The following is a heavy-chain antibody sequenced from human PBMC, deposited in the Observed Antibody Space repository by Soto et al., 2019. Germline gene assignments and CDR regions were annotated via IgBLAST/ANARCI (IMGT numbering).Heavy chain of an antibody. J-gene: IGHJ3*02. D-gene: IGHD1-1*01. CDR1: GFTFSSYD. V-gene: IGHV3-13*01. CDR2: IGTAGDT. CDR3: ARAGTTGTTGAFDI. Sequence: EVQLVESGGGLVQPGGSLRLSFAASGFTFSSYDMHWVRQATGKGLEWVSAIGTAGDTYYPGSVKGRFTISRENAKNSLYLQMNSLRAGDTAVYYCARAGTTGTTGAFDIWGQGTMVTVSS.